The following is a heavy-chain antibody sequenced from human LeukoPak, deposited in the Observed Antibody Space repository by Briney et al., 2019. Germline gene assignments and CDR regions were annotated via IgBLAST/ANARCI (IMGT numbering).Heavy chain of an antibody. D-gene: IGHD2-8*02. CDR3: ARDSAECTGGYCYLVS. J-gene: IGHJ4*02. V-gene: IGHV3-74*01. CDR2: IKSDGSDT. Sequence: PGGSLRLSCAASGSTFSNDWMHWVRQAPGKGLVWVSRIKSDGSDTRCADSVKGRFTISRDNAKNTLYLQMNSLRAEDTAVYYCARDSAECTGGYCYLVSWGQGTLVTVSS. CDR1: GSTFSNDW.